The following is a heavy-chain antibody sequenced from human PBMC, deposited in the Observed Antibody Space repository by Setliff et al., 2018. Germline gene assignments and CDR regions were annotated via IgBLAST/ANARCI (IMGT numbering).Heavy chain of an antibody. Sequence: LSLTCTVSGDSISSTSYQWGWVRQPPGKGLEWVGSIYYTGTAYYNPSLKSRVTISVDTSKNQFSLQVTSLAATDTALYFSARHEFVGGYYGSVTYRHFDYWGQGILVTVSS. D-gene: IGHD3-10*01. CDR3: ARHEFVGGYYGSVTYRHFDY. J-gene: IGHJ4*02. CDR2: IYYTGTA. CDR1: GDSISSTSYQ. V-gene: IGHV4-39*01.